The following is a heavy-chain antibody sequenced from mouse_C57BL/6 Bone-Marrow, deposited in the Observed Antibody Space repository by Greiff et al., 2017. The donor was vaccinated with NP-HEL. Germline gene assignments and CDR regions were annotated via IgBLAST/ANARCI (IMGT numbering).Heavy chain of an antibody. D-gene: IGHD2-13*01. CDR1: GYSFTGYY. V-gene: IGHV1-42*01. CDR3: AGDWDWYFDV. CDR2: INPSTGGT. Sequence: EVQLQQSGPELVKPGASVKISCKASGYSFTGYYMNWVKQSPEKSLEWIGEINPSTGGTTYNQKFKAKATSTVDKSSSTAYMQLKSLTSEDSAVYYCAGDWDWYFDVWGTGTTVTVSS. J-gene: IGHJ1*03.